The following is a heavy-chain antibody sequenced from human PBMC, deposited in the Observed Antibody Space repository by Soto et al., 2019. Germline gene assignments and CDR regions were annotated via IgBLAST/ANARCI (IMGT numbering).Heavy chain of an antibody. J-gene: IGHJ6*03. Sequence: SETLSLTCTVSGGSISSSSYYWGWIRQPPGKGLEWIGSIYYSGSTYYNPSLKSRVTISVDTSKNQFSLKLSSVTAADTAVYYRATKNYNSAYRDAWGKGTTVT. CDR2: IYYSGST. CDR3: ATKNYNSAYRDA. CDR1: GGSISSSSYY. V-gene: IGHV4-39*01.